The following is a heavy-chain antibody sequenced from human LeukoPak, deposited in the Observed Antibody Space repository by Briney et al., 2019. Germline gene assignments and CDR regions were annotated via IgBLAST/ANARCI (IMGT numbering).Heavy chain of an antibody. CDR3: ARGREWLQSGFDY. J-gene: IGHJ4*02. D-gene: IGHD5-24*01. Sequence: SETLSLTCTVSGGSISSYYWSWIRQPPGKGLEWIGYIYYSGSTNYNPSLKSRVTISVDTSKNQFSLKLSSVTAADTAVYYCARGREWLQSGFDYWGQGTLVTVSS. CDR2: IYYSGST. CDR1: GGSISSYY. V-gene: IGHV4-59*08.